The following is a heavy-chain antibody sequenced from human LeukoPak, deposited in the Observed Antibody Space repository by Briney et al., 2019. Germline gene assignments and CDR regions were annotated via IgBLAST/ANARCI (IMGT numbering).Heavy chain of an antibody. CDR2: ISSSSSYI. Sequence: GGSLRLSCAASGFTFSSYSMNWVRQAPGKGLEWVSSISSSSSYIYYADSVKGRFTISRDNAKNSLYLQMNSLRAEDTAVYYCARDHSIFYYFDYWGQGTLATVSS. CDR3: ARDHSIFYYFDY. J-gene: IGHJ4*02. CDR1: GFTFSSYS. D-gene: IGHD3-3*01. V-gene: IGHV3-21*01.